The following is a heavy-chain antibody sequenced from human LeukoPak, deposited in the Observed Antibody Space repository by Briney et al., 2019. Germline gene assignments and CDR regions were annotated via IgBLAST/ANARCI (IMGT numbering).Heavy chain of an antibody. Sequence: PGGSLRLSCAASGFTFSDYYMSWIRQAPGKGLEWVSYISSSGSTIYYADSVKGRFTISRDNAKNSLYLQMNSLRAEDTAVYYCARLSAMVRGPEDIYYFEYWGQGTLVTVSS. CDR1: GFTFSDYY. V-gene: IGHV3-11*04. CDR2: ISSSGSTI. J-gene: IGHJ4*02. D-gene: IGHD3-10*01. CDR3: ARLSAMVRGPEDIYYFEY.